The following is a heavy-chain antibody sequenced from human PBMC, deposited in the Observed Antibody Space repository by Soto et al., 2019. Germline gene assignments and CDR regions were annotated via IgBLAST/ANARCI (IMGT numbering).Heavy chain of an antibody. CDR3: ARAYSSGWYSNY. J-gene: IGHJ4*02. V-gene: IGHV1-8*01. CDR2: MNPNSGNT. Sequence: ASVKVSCKASGYTFTSYDINWVRQATGQGLEWMGWMNPNSGNTGYAQKFQGRVTMTRNTSISTAYMELSSLRSEDTAVYYCARAYSSGWYSNYWGTGPLVTVSS. CDR1: GYTFTSYD. D-gene: IGHD6-19*01.